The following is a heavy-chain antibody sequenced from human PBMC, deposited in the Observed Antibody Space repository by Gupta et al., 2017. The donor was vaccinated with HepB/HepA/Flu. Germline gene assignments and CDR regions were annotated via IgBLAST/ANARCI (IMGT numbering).Heavy chain of an antibody. V-gene: IGHV3-11*01. J-gene: IGHJ6*02. CDR2: ISSSGSTI. CDR3: ARVPASTAYSSGWYWNYYYYGMDV. D-gene: IGHD6-19*01. CDR1: GFTFSDYY. Sequence: QVQLVESGGGLVKPGGSLRLSCAASGFTFSDYYMSWIRQAPGKGLEWVSYISSSGSTIYYADSVKGRFTISRDNAKNSLYLQMNSLRAEDTAVYYCARVPASTAYSSGWYWNYYYYGMDVWGQGTTVTVSS.